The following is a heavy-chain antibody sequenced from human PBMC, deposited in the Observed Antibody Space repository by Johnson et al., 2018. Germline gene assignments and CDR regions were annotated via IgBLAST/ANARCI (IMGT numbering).Heavy chain of an antibody. CDR2: ISYDGSNK. D-gene: IGHD2-15*01. CDR1: GFTFSSYG. V-gene: IGHV3-33*01. J-gene: IGHJ3*02. CDR3: ARDGVTVVFPSAFDI. Sequence: QVQLVQSGGGVVQXGRSXRLXCAASGFTFSSYGMHWVRQAPGKGLEWVAVISYDGSNKYYADSVKGRFTISRDNSKNTLYLQMNSLRAEDTAVYYCARDGVTVVFPSAFDIWGQGTMVTVSS.